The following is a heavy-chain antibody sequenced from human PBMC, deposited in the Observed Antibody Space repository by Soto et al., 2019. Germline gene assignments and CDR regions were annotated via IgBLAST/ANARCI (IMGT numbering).Heavy chain of an antibody. J-gene: IGHJ4*02. Sequence: QSQTLSLTCTVSGGSISSYYWSWIRQPPGKGLEWIGYIYYSGSTNYNPSLKSRVTISVDTSKNQFSLKLSSVTAADTAVYYCAREVGYYDSSGSIYYFDYWGQGTLVTVSS. V-gene: IGHV4-59*01. CDR1: GGSISSYY. D-gene: IGHD3-22*01. CDR2: IYYSGST. CDR3: AREVGYYDSSGSIYYFDY.